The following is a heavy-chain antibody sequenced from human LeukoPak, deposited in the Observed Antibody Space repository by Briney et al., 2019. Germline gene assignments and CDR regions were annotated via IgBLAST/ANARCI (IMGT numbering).Heavy chain of an antibody. J-gene: IGHJ4*02. CDR2: ISSSSSYT. Sequence: PGGSLRLSRAASGFTFSDYYMSWIRQAPGKGLEWVSYISSSSSYTNYADSVKGRFTNSRDNAKNSLCLQMNSLRAEDTAVYYCARVRSYGSYYFDYWGQGTLVTVSS. D-gene: IGHD5-18*01. V-gene: IGHV3-11*06. CDR3: ARVRSYGSYYFDY. CDR1: GFTFSDYY.